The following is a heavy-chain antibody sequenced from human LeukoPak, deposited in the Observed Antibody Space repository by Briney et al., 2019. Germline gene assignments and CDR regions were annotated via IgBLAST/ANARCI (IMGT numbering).Heavy chain of an antibody. J-gene: IGHJ4*02. Sequence: ASVKVSCKASGYSFTSYYIHWVRQAPGQGLEWMGIINPSDGTTNYAQKFQGRVTMTRDMSTTTVYVELSSLKSDDTAVYYCARGGHTYSYFPKPWDYWGQGTLVTVSS. CDR1: GYSFTSYY. D-gene: IGHD5-18*01. CDR2: INPSDGTT. V-gene: IGHV1-46*01. CDR3: ARGGHTYSYFPKPWDY.